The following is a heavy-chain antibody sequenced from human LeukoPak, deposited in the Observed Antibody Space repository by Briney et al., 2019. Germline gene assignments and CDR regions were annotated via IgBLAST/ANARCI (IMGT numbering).Heavy chain of an antibody. J-gene: IGHJ4*02. Sequence: ASVKVSCKASGYTFTSYYMHWVRQAPGQGLEWMGGIIPIFGTANYAQKFQGRVTITADESTSTAYMELSSLRSEDTAVYYCARGPLDYVWGSYRHLDYWGQGTLVTVSS. CDR3: ARGPLDYVWGSYRHLDY. CDR1: GYTFTSYY. CDR2: IIPIFGTA. D-gene: IGHD3-16*02. V-gene: IGHV1-69*13.